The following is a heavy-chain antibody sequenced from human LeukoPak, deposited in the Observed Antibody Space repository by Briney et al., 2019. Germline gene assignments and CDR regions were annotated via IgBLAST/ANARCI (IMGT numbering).Heavy chain of an antibody. J-gene: IGHJ5*02. D-gene: IGHD2-15*01. CDR2: INHSGST. CDR3: ANSLGYCSGGSCYSEYNYLDP. CDR1: GFTFRDYA. Sequence: GSLRLSCVVSGFTFRDYAMSWVRQPPGKGLEWIGEINHSGSTNYNPSLKSRVTISIDTSKNQFSLKVSSVTAADTAVYYCANSLGYCSGGSCYSEYNYLDPWGQGTLVTVSS. V-gene: IGHV4-34*08.